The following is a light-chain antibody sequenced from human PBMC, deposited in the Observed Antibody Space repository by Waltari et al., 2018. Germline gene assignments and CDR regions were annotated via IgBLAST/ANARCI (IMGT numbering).Light chain of an antibody. J-gene: IGKJ3*01. CDR2: AAS. CDR3: QRYDSAPFT. V-gene: IGKV1-27*01. CDR1: QDIRNY. Sequence: DIQMTRSPLSLSASVGDRVSLTCRASQDIRNYLAWYRQKPGKVPELLIYAASSLQSGAQSRFSGSGSGTDFTLTINSLQPEDVATYYCQRYDSAPFTFGPGTKVDLK.